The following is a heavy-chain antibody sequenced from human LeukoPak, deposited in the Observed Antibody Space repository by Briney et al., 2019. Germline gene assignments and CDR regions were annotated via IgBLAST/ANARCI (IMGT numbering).Heavy chain of an antibody. V-gene: IGHV4-59*01. CDR1: GGSFSTYY. CDR2: INYSGST. CDR3: ARVLVVPTDYYYYGMDV. Sequence: SETLSLTCTVSGGSFSTYYWSWIRQPPGKGLEWIGYINYSGSTTYSPSLKSRVTISVDASKSQFSLKLTSVTAADTAVYYCARVLVVPTDYYYYGMDVWGQGTTVTVSS. J-gene: IGHJ6*02. D-gene: IGHD2-2*01.